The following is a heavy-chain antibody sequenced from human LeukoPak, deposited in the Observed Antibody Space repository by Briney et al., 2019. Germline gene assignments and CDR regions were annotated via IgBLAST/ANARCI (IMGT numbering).Heavy chain of an antibody. J-gene: IGHJ4*02. CDR1: GYSIISDYY. CDR2: VYHSGST. D-gene: IGHD5-24*01. Sequence: SETLSLTCAVSGYSIISDYYWGWIRQSPGKGLEWIGSVYHSGSTHYNPSLKSRVTISVDTSKNQFSLKLSSVTAADTAVYYCARVPPLSRPYTGNNYYFDYWGQGTLVTVSS. V-gene: IGHV4-38-2*01. CDR3: ARVPPLSRPYTGNNYYFDY.